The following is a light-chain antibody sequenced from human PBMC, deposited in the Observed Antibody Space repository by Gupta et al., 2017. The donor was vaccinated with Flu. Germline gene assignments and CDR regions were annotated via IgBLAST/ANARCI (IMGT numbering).Light chain of an antibody. V-gene: IGLV3-10*01. CDR1: SLPRKY. CDR3: YSRDSSGNRWV. CDR2: ENS. J-gene: IGLJ2*01. Sequence: SSELTPLPSVSASPGQTPRNTCTGASLPRKYAYWYQQKSGQAPVLVIYENSKRPSGIPERFSGSSSGTLATLGISGAQVEDEADYYCYSRDSSGNRWVFGGGTKLTVL.